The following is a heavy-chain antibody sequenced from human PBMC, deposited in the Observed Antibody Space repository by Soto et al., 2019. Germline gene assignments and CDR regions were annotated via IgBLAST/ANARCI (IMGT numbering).Heavy chain of an antibody. CDR1: GLTFSSYG. V-gene: IGHV3-23*01. CDR2: ISGDGTGT. J-gene: IGHJ4*02. CDR3: AKDPNGDYVGAFDV. Sequence: PGGSLRLSCAGSGLTFSSYGLTWVRQAQGKGLEWVSSISGDGTGTYYADSVKGRFTISRDNSKNMMYLQMNSLRAEDTAIYHCAKDPNGDYVGAFDVWGQGTLVTVSS. D-gene: IGHD2-21*02.